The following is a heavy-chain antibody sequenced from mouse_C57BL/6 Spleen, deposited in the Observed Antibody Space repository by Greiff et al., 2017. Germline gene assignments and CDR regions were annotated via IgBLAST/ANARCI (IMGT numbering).Heavy chain of an antibody. J-gene: IGHJ1*03. Sequence: VQLQQSGPELVKPGASVKISCKASGYSFTGYYMNWVKQSPEKSLEWIGEINPRTGGTTYNQKFKAKATLTVDKSSSTAYMQLKSLTSEDSAVYYCARRKHDYGSSYGYFDVWGTGTTVTVSS. CDR3: ARRKHDYGSSYGYFDV. CDR1: GYSFTGYY. D-gene: IGHD1-1*01. V-gene: IGHV1-42*01. CDR2: INPRTGGT.